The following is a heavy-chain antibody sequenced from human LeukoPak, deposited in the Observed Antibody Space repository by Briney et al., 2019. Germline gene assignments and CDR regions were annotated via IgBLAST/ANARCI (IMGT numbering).Heavy chain of an antibody. CDR3: ARDPGYESWSPFWGGMDV. J-gene: IGHJ6*04. CDR2: ITRDGSRT. Sequence: GSLRLSCAASGFTFSSSWMHWVRQAPGKGLVWVSRITRDGSRTTYADSVKGRFTTSRDNAKNTLYLQMDSLRDDDTAVYYCARDPGYESWSPFWGGMDVWGNGTTVIVSS. D-gene: IGHD3-16*01. V-gene: IGHV3-74*01. CDR1: GFTFSSSW.